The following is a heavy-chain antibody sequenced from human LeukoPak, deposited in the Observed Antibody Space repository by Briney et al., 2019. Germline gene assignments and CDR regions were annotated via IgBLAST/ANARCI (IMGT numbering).Heavy chain of an antibody. CDR3: ATTIVATILDAFDI. Sequence: SETLSLTCTVSGGSISSSSYYWGWIRQPPGKGLEWIGRIYYSGSTYYNPSLKSRVTISLDTSKNQFSLKLSSVTAADTAVYYCATTIVATILDAFDIWGQGTMVTVSS. V-gene: IGHV4-39*07. J-gene: IGHJ3*02. CDR1: GGSISSSSYY. D-gene: IGHD5-12*01. CDR2: IYYSGST.